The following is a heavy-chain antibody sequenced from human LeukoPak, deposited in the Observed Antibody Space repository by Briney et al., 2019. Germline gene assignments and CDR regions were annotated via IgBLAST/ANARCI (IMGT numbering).Heavy chain of an antibody. CDR1: GFTFSNYA. Sequence: GGSLRLSCAASGFTFSNYAMSWVRQAPGKGLEWVSAISGSGGSTYSADSVKGRFTISRDNSKNTLYLQMNSLRAEDTAVYYCARRGAGHGMDVWGQGTTVIVSS. V-gene: IGHV3-23*01. CDR2: ISGSGGST. J-gene: IGHJ6*02. CDR3: ARRGAGHGMDV. D-gene: IGHD3-10*01.